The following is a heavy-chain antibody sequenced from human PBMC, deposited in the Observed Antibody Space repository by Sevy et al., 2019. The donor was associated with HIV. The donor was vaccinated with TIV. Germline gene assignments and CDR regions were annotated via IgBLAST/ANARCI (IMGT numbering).Heavy chain of an antibody. CDR2: ISSSCNTI. CDR1: GFSFSSYE. V-gene: IGHV3-48*03. J-gene: IGHJ6*02. CDR3: ARDLPGDSRMDV. Sequence: GGSLRLSCVASGFSFSSYEMNWVRQAPGKGLEWFSYISSSCNTIYYADPVKGRFTVSRDNAKNSLYLQMNSLRGEDTAVYYCARDLPGDSRMDVWGQGTTVTVSS. D-gene: IGHD3-22*01.